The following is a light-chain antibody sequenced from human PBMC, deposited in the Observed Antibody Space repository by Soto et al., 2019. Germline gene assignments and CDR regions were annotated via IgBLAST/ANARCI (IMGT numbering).Light chain of an antibody. CDR3: QQYADWPRT. V-gene: IGKV3-15*01. Sequence: EVVMTQSPATVSASAGERTSLSCRASQSIGTNLGWYQQKPGQTPRLLISNTSNRTTGVPARFSGSGAGTELPLNISSLQSEDMAVYYCQQYADWPRTFGGGTNVEIK. CDR2: NTS. CDR1: QSIGTN. J-gene: IGKJ4*01.